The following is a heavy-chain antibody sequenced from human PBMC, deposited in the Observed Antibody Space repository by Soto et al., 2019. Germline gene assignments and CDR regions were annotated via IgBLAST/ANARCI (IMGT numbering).Heavy chain of an antibody. Sequence: EVQLLESGGGLVQPGVSQRLSCAASGFIFSSYAMSWVRQAPGKGLEWVSAVSGSGTSAYYADSVKGRFYISRDNSKNTLYLQMNNLRDEDTAVYYCTSANGGWYYWFDPWGQGTLVTVSS. D-gene: IGHD6-19*01. CDR3: TSANGGWYYWFDP. V-gene: IGHV3-23*01. CDR1: GFIFSSYA. J-gene: IGHJ5*02. CDR2: VSGSGTSA.